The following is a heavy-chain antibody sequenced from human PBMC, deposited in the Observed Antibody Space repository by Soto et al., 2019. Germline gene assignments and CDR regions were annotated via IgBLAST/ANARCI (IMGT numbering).Heavy chain of an antibody. Sequence: ASVKVSCKASGYTFTSYVISWVRQAPGQGLEWMGWISAYNGNTNYAQKLQGRVTMTTDTSTSTAYMELRSLRSDDTAVYYCTMVRGVWWFDPWGQGTLVTVSS. CDR2: ISAYNGNT. CDR1: GYTFTSYV. V-gene: IGHV1-18*01. CDR3: TMVRGVWWFDP. D-gene: IGHD3-10*01. J-gene: IGHJ5*02.